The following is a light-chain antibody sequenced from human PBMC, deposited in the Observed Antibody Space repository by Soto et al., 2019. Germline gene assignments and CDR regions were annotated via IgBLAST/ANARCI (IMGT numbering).Light chain of an antibody. CDR1: SSDVGGSNH. CDR2: DIS. Sequence: QSVLTQPRSVSGSPGQSVTISCTGTSSDVGGSNHVSWYQHHPGKAPKFMIYDISKRPSGVPDRFSGSKSGNTASLTISGLQAEDEADYYCCSHSATSPYVFGTGTKVTVL. J-gene: IGLJ1*01. V-gene: IGLV2-11*01. CDR3: CSHSATSPYV.